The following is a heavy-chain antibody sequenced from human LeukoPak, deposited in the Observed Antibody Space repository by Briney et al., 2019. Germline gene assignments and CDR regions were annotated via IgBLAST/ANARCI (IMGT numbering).Heavy chain of an antibody. V-gene: IGHV1-69*05. CDR3: ANGNYYDRSGNHHRIYNWFDP. CDR1: GGTFSNYA. CDR2: IIPILGTA. J-gene: IGHJ5*02. Sequence: SVKVSCKASGGTFSNYAISWVRQAPGQGLEWMGGIIPILGTANYAPKFQDRVTISMDESTSTSFMELRSLRSEDTAVYYCANGNYYDRSGNHHRIYNWFDPWGQGTLVTASS. D-gene: IGHD3-22*01.